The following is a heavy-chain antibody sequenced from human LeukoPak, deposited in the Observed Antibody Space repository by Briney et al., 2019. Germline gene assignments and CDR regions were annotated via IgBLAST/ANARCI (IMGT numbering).Heavy chain of an antibody. CDR1: GLTFSTYG. V-gene: IGHV3-30*02. CDR3: AKTGSSSWGYFDY. CDR2: IRNDGSIK. J-gene: IGHJ4*02. Sequence: GGSLRLSCEVSGLTFSTYGMHWVRQAPGKGLEWVAFIRNDGSIKYYADSVKGRFTISRDNSKNTLYLQMNSLRAEDTAVYYCAKTGSSSWGYFDYWGQGTLVTVSS. D-gene: IGHD6-13*01.